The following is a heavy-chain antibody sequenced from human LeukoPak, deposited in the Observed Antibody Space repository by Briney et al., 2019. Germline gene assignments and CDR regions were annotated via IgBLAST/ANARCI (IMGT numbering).Heavy chain of an antibody. V-gene: IGHV3-48*01. Sequence: AGGSLRLSCAASGFTFSSYSMNWVRRAPGKGLEWVSYISSSSSTIYYADSVKGRFTISRDNAKNSLYLQMNSLRAEDTAVYYCARGGYSYGAGATYYYYYGMDVWGQGTTVTVSS. CDR1: GFTFSSYS. J-gene: IGHJ6*02. CDR2: ISSSSSTI. CDR3: ARGGYSYGAGATYYYYYGMDV. D-gene: IGHD5-18*01.